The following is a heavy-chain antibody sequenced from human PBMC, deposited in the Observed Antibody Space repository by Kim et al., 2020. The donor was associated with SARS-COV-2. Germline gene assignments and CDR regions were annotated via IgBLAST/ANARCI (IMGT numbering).Heavy chain of an antibody. CDR1: GGTFSSHT. V-gene: IGHV1-69*02. D-gene: IGHD5-18*01. CDR3: ASVDTAMDPLDY. J-gene: IGHJ4*02. Sequence: SVKVSCKASGGTFSSHTINWVRQAPGQGLEWMGRIIPILDIANYAQKFQGRVTITADKSTSTAYMELSSLRSEDTAVYYCASVDTAMDPLDYWGQGTLVTVSS. CDR2: IIPILDIA.